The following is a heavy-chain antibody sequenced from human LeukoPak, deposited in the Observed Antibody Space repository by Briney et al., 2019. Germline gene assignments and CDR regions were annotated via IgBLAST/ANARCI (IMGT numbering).Heavy chain of an antibody. Sequence: GKSLRLSCAASGFTFNNYGMHWVRQAPGKGLEWVAVISYDGRNKHYPDSVKGRFTISRDISTDTLWLQMDSLRTEDTAVYYCAKGPLRGTAAAIDYWGQGTLVTVSS. CDR1: GFTFNNYG. CDR3: AKGPLRGTAAAIDY. V-gene: IGHV3-30*18. J-gene: IGHJ4*02. CDR2: ISYDGRNK. D-gene: IGHD2-2*01.